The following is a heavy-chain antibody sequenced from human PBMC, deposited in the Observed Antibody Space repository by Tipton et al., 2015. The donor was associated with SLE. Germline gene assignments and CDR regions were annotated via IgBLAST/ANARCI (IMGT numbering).Heavy chain of an antibody. D-gene: IGHD6-19*01. CDR3: ARPAPSSVYWYFDL. CDR1: GGSFSGYY. CDR2: INQSGST. V-gene: IGHV4-34*01. J-gene: IGHJ2*01. Sequence: TLSLTCAVYGGSFSGYYWSWIRQPPGKGLEWIGEINQSGSTNYNPSLKSRVTISVDTSKNQFSLKLSSVTAADTAVYYCARPAPSSVYWYFDLWGRGTLLTVSS.